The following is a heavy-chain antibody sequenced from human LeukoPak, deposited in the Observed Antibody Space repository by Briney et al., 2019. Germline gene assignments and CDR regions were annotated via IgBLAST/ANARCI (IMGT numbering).Heavy chain of an antibody. CDR1: GYTFTNYG. D-gene: IGHD7-27*01. CDR3: ARNSPRDVAGRQFLPGVLSLLSQCDNCFDP. J-gene: IGHJ5*02. V-gene: IGHV1-18*04. CDR2: INTYNGNT. Sequence: GASVKVSCKASGYTFTNYGISWVRQAPGQGLEWMGWINTYNGNTNYAQKFQGRVTMTTDTSTSTAYMELRSPRSDDTAVYYCARNSPRDVAGRQFLPGVLSLLSQCDNCFDPWGQGTLVSVSS.